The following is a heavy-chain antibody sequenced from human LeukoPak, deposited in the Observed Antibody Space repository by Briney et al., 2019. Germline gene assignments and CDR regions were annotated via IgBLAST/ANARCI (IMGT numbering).Heavy chain of an antibody. CDR1: GYTFTSYY. D-gene: IGHD3-9*01. CDR2: INPSGGST. Sequence: ASVKVSCKASGYTFTSYYMHWVRQAPGQGLEWMGIINPSGGSTSYAQKLQGRVTMTRDTSTSTVYMELSSLRSEDTAVYYCARGSSLIGFDYDILTGYYYFDYWGQGTLVTVSS. CDR3: ARGSSLIGFDYDILTGYYYFDY. V-gene: IGHV1-46*01. J-gene: IGHJ4*02.